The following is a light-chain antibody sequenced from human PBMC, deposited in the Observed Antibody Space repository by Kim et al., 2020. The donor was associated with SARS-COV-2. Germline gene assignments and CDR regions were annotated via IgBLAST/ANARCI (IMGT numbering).Light chain of an antibody. Sequence: QSALTQPPSVSGSPGQSVTISCTGTSSDVGSYNRVSWYQQPPGTAPKLMIYEVSNRPSGVPDRFSGSKSGNTASLTISGLQAEDEADYYCSSYTSSSTVVFGGGTQLNVL. J-gene: IGLJ2*01. V-gene: IGLV2-18*02. CDR2: EVS. CDR1: SSDVGSYNR. CDR3: SSYTSSSTVV.